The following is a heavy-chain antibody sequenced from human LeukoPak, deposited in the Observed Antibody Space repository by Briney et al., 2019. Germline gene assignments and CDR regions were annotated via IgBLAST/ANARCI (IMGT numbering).Heavy chain of an antibody. CDR1: GHTFSGYG. Sequence: ASVKVSCKASGHTFSGYGITWVRQAPGQGLEWMGWIRVYNGNTNYAQKVQGRVTMTTDTSTSTAYMEMRSLRSDDTAVYYCARVLSSSHPDGYYYYYYMDVWGTGTTVTVSS. CDR3: ARVLSSSHPDGYYYYYYMDV. V-gene: IGHV1-18*01. CDR2: IRVYNGNT. D-gene: IGHD5-24*01. J-gene: IGHJ6*03.